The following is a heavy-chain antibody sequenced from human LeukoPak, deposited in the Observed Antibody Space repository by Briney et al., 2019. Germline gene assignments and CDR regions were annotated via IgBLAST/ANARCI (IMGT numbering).Heavy chain of an antibody. CDR3: AKGLRDDSRGYYPGY. V-gene: IGHV3-23*01. J-gene: IGHJ4*02. CDR2: ISGRGGST. CDR1: GFTFSSYA. Sequence: GGSLRLSCAASGFTFSSYAMSWVRQAPGKGLEWVSTISGRGGSTQYADSVKGRFTISRDNSKNTLYLQMNSLRAEDTAVYYCAKGLRDDSRGYYPGYWGQGTLVTVSS. D-gene: IGHD3-22*01.